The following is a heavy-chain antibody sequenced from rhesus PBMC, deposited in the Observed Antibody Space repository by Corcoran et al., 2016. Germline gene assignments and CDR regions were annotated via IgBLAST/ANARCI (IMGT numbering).Heavy chain of an antibody. V-gene: IGHV4-73*01. CDR3: ARRSLGYCSGGVCPYYFDY. J-gene: IGHJ4*01. CDR1: GGSISGYYY. CDR2: IYGNSAST. Sequence: QVKLQQWGEGLVKPSETLSLTCAVYGGSISGYYYWSWIRQPPGKGLEWIAYIYGNSASTNYNPSLKNRVTISKDTSKNQFSLKLSSVTAADTAVYYCARRSLGYCSGGVCPYYFDYWGQGVLVTVSS. D-gene: IGHD2-8*01.